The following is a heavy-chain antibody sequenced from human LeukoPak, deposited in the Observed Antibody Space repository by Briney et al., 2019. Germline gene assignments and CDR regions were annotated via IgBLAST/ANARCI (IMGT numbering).Heavy chain of an antibody. Sequence: LSLTCAVYGGSFSGHYWSWIRQFTGKGLEWVSYISSSGSTIYYADSVKGRFTIPRDNAKNSLYLQMNSLRAEDTAVYYCARAPDRFAYWGQGTLVTVSS. V-gene: IGHV3-48*03. CDR3: ARAPDRFAY. CDR2: ISSSGSTI. D-gene: IGHD3-22*01. J-gene: IGHJ4*02. CDR1: GGSFSGHY.